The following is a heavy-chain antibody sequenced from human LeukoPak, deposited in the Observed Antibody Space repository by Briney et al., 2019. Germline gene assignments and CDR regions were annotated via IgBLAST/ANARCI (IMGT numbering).Heavy chain of an antibody. CDR3: AKDLLAAAQYYYYGMDV. Sequence: GGSLRLSCAASGFTFSSYAMSWVRQAPGKGLEWVSAISGSGGSTYYADSVKGRFTISRDNPKNTLYLQMNSLRAEDTAVYYCAKDLLAAAQYYYYGMDVWGQGTTVTVSS. V-gene: IGHV3-23*01. J-gene: IGHJ6*02. D-gene: IGHD6-13*01. CDR2: ISGSGGST. CDR1: GFTFSSYA.